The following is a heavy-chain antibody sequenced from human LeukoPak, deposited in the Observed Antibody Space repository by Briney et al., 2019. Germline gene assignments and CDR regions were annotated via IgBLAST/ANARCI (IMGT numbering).Heavy chain of an antibody. J-gene: IGHJ4*02. D-gene: IGHD6-19*01. CDR1: GFTFSSYE. V-gene: IGHV3-48*03. CDR3: ARSRGSSGRYYFDY. Sequence: GGSLRLSCAASGFTFSSYEMNWVRQAPGKGLEWVSYISSSGSTIYYADSVKGRFTISRDNSKNTLYLQMNSLRAEDTAVYYCARSRGSSGRYYFDYWGQGTLVTVSS. CDR2: ISSSGSTI.